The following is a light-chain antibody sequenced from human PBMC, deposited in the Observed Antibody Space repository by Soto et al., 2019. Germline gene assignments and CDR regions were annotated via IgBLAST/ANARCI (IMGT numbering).Light chain of an antibody. Sequence: DIQMTQSPSSLSASVGDRVTITCRASQGISNYLAWYQQKPGKVPELLIYGASTLKSGVPSRFSGSGSGTDFTLTISSLQPEDVATYYCQKYTSAPFTFGPGTKVDIK. V-gene: IGKV1-27*01. J-gene: IGKJ3*01. CDR1: QGISNY. CDR3: QKYTSAPFT. CDR2: GAS.